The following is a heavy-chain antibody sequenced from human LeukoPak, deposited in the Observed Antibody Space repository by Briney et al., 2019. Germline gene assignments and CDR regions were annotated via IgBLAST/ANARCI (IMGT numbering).Heavy chain of an antibody. CDR2: ISSSSSTI. Sequence: PGGSLRLSCAASGFTFSSYSMNWVRQAPGKGLEWVSYISSSSSTIYYADSVRGRFTISRDNAKNSLYLQMNSLRAEDTAVYYCARDAYYDYVWGSYRYFDYWGQGTLVTVSS. J-gene: IGHJ4*02. CDR1: GFTFSSYS. V-gene: IGHV3-48*01. CDR3: ARDAYYDYVWGSYRYFDY. D-gene: IGHD3-16*02.